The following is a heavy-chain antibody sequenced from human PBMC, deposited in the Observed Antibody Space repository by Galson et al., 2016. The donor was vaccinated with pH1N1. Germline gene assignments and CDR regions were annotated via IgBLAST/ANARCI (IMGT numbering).Heavy chain of an antibody. D-gene: IGHD4-17*01. CDR2: IDWDDDK. CDR3: ARFQYGDYVKFCDY. CDR1: GFSLSSSGMC. J-gene: IGHJ4*02. Sequence: PALVKPPQTLTLTCTFSGFSLSSSGMCVSWIRQPPGKALEWLALIDWDDDKYYSTPLKTRLTIPKDTSKNQVILTMTNMDPVDTDTYYCARFQYGDYVKFCDYWGQGTLVTVSS. V-gene: IGHV2-70*01.